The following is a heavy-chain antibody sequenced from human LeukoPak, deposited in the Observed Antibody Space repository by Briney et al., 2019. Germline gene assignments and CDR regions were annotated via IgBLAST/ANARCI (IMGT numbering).Heavy chain of an antibody. CDR1: GYTFTSYY. V-gene: IGHV1-46*01. CDR3: ARDLVVVVAARYGMDV. CDR2: SKPSGGSK. D-gene: IGHD2-15*01. Sequence: ASVKLSCKASGYTFTSYYMHCVRHAPEQGLECMGISKPSGGSKSYGQKFQGRVTMTRDTSTSTVYMELSSLRSEDTAVYYCARDLVVVVAARYGMDVWGQGTTVTVAS. J-gene: IGHJ6*02.